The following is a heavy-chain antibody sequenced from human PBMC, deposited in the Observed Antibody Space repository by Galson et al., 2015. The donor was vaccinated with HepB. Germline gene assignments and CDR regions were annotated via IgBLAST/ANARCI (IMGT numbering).Heavy chain of an antibody. Sequence: SLRLSCAASGFTVSSNYMSWVRQAPGKGLEWVSVIYSGGSTFYADSVKGRFTISRDNSKNTLYLQMNSLRAEDTAVYYCAREVEIGSSWYFDYWGQGTLVTVSS. D-gene: IGHD6-13*01. CDR1: GFTVSSNY. V-gene: IGHV3-53*01. CDR2: IYSGGST. CDR3: AREVEIGSSWYFDY. J-gene: IGHJ4*02.